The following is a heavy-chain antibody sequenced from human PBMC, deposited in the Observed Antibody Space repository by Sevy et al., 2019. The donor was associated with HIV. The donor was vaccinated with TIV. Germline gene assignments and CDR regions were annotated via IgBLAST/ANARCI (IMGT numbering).Heavy chain of an antibody. V-gene: IGHV4-38-2*01. CDR1: XXXXXXGXY. CDR3: XXXVXXXLXXXXXXX. Sequence: SETLSLXXAVXXXXXXXGXYXGXXXXPXGXXXEXIGXXXXXXSTYYNPSLKSRVTISVDTSKNQFSLNLSSVTAADXAVYYXXXXVXXXLXXXXXXXXGXXXMVTVSS. J-gene: IGHJ3*01. CDR2: XXXXXST.